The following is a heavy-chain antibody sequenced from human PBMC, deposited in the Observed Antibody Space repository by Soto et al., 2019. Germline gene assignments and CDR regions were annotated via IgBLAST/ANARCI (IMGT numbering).Heavy chain of an antibody. CDR2: ISTSTSTI. J-gene: IGHJ6*02. Sequence: EVQLVESGGGMVQPGGSLRLSCAASGFIFSTYSMNWVRQAPGKGLEWVSYISTSTSTIYYADSVKGRFTISRDNVENSLYLQMNSLRDEDAAVYYCATLHVVVVAATPGYYYYYGMDVWGQGTTVTVSS. CDR3: ATLHVVVVAATPGYYYYYGMDV. V-gene: IGHV3-48*02. D-gene: IGHD2-15*01. CDR1: GFIFSTYS.